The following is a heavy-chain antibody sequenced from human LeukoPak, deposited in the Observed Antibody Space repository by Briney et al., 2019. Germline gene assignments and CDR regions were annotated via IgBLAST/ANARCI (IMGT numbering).Heavy chain of an antibody. CDR1: GGSISSSGYY. Sequence: PSETLSLTCIVSGGSISSSGYYWGWIRQPPGKGLGWIGSILYSGDTYFNPSLKSRVTISVDTSKNQFSLKLSSVTAADTAVYYCARIGYCSDASCWGLYYFDCWGQGTLVTVSS. CDR3: ARIGYCSDASCWGLYYFDC. V-gene: IGHV4-39*01. CDR2: ILYSGDT. D-gene: IGHD2-15*01. J-gene: IGHJ4*02.